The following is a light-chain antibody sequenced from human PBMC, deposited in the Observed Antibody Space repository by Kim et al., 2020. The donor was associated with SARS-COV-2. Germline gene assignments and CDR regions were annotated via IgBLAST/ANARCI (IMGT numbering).Light chain of an antibody. Sequence: PGERATLSCRPSQNVRNYIAWYHQTPGRAPRLLLYDASNRATGIPARFSGSGSGTDFTLTISGLEPEDFGVYYCQQRGGWPLTFGGGTKVDIK. V-gene: IGKV3-11*01. CDR1: QNVRNY. CDR2: DAS. CDR3: QQRGGWPLT. J-gene: IGKJ4*01.